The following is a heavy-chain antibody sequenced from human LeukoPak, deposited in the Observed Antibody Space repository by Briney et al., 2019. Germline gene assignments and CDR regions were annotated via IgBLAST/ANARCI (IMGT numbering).Heavy chain of an antibody. CDR3: ARDFFSAVAGQYNWFDP. CDR1: GYTFTSYG. Sequence: GASVKVFCKASGYTFTSYGISWVRQAPGQGLEWMGWISAYNGNTNYAQKLQGRVTMTTDTSTSTAYMELRSLRSDDTAVYYCARDFFSAVAGQYNWFDPWGQGTLVTVSS. J-gene: IGHJ5*02. D-gene: IGHD6-19*01. CDR2: ISAYNGNT. V-gene: IGHV1-18*01.